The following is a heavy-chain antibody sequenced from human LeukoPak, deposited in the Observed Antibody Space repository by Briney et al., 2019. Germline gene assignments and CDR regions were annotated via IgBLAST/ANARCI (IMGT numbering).Heavy chain of an antibody. CDR2: ISSSGSTI. V-gene: IGHV3-48*03. D-gene: IGHD3-22*01. CDR3: ARRSYDSTGYLDY. J-gene: IGHJ4*02. Sequence: PGGSLRLSCAASGFTFSTYEMNWVRQAPGKGLEWVSYISSSGSTIYYADSVKGRFTISRDNAKNSLSLQMNSLRAEDTAVYYCARRSYDSTGYLDYWGQGTLVTVSS. CDR1: GFTFSTYE.